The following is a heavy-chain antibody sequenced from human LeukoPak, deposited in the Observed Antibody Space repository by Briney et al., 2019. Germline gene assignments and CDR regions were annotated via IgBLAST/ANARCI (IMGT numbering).Heavy chain of an antibody. CDR2: ISWNSGSI. V-gene: IGHV3-9*01. Sequence: GGSLRLSCAASGFTFDDYAMHWVRQAPGRGLEWVSGISWNSGSIGYADSVKGRFTISRDNAKNSLYLQMNSLRAEDTALYYCAKDPVEMATIPDYWGQGTLVTVSS. CDR1: GFTFDDYA. D-gene: IGHD5-24*01. J-gene: IGHJ4*02. CDR3: AKDPVEMATIPDY.